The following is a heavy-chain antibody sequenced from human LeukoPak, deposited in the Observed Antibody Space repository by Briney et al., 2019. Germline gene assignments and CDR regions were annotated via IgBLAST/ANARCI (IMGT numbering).Heavy chain of an antibody. V-gene: IGHV3-30*18. D-gene: IGHD4-23*01. Sequence: GRSLRLSCAASGFTFSSYGMHWVRQAPGKGLEWVAVISYDGSNKYYADSVKGRFTISRDNSKNTLYLQMNSLRAEDTAVYYCAKDFAGNSIFDYWGQGTLVTVSS. CDR2: ISYDGSNK. CDR1: GFTFSSYG. J-gene: IGHJ4*02. CDR3: AKDFAGNSIFDY.